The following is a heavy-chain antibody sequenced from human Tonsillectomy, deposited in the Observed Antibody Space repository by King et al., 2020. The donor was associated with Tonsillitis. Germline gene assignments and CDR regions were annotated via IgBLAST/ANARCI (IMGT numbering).Heavy chain of an antibody. Sequence: QLVQSGGGVVQPGRSLRLSCAASGFSFSSYGMVWVRQAPGKGLEWVSIVSFDGSNKYYADSVKGRFTISRDNSKNTLYLKMSSLRTEDTAVYYCAKDMVELGAWDYWGQGTRVTVSS. CDR3: AKDMVELGAWDY. D-gene: IGHD1-7*01. CDR1: GFSFSSYG. V-gene: IGHV3-30*18. J-gene: IGHJ4*02. CDR2: VSFDGSNK.